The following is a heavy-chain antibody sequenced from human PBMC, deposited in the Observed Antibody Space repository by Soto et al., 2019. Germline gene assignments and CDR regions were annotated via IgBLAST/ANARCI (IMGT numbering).Heavy chain of an antibody. CDR1: GFTFNNYG. J-gene: IGHJ6*02. CDR3: AKDMCGYARTERPCDYYGLDN. Sequence: PGGSLRLSCAASGFTFNNYGMHWVRQAPGKGLEWVAVISYDGNRKYYADSVKGRFTISRDNSKNTLYLQMNSLRAEDTAVYYCAKDMCGYARTERPCDYYGLDNWGQGTTVTVSS. V-gene: IGHV3-30*18. D-gene: IGHD5-12*01. CDR2: ISYDGNRK.